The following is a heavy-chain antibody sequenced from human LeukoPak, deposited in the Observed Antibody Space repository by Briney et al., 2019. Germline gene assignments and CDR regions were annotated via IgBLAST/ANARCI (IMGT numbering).Heavy chain of an antibody. Sequence: GGSLRLSCAASGFTFNIYAMHWGRQAPGKGLEWVADISYDGSKTYYADSVKGRFTISRDNSKNTPYLQMNSLRAEDTALYYCARTMTITGSSEFDYWGQGTLVTVSS. CDR1: GFTFNIYA. CDR3: ARTMTITGSSEFDY. D-gene: IGHD1-26*01. V-gene: IGHV3-30-3*01. CDR2: ISYDGSKT. J-gene: IGHJ4*02.